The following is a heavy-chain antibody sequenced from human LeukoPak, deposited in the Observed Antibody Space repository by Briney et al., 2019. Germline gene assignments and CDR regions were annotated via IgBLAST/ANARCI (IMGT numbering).Heavy chain of an antibody. D-gene: IGHD6-25*01. Sequence: TPSETLSLTCGVSGGSVSSTKGWTWIRQPPGKGLEWIGEVHLDGRTNFNPSLKSRLTMSVDLSENHVSLKLTSVTAADTAVYYCAREGGFYRPLDYSGQGTLVTVSS. V-gene: IGHV4-4*02. CDR3: AREGGFYRPLDY. CDR1: GGSVSSTKG. CDR2: VHLDGRT. J-gene: IGHJ4*02.